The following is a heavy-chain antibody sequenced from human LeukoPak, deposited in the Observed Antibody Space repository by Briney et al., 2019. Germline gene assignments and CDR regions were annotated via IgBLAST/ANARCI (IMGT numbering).Heavy chain of an antibody. V-gene: IGHV4-59*11. CDR3: ARDLVTVTKGFDI. D-gene: IGHD4-17*01. J-gene: IGHJ3*02. CDR2: ISYIGST. Sequence: PSETLSLTCAVSDDSFSSHYWTWIRQPPGKGLEWIGYISYIGSTNYNPSLKSRVTVSIDTSKNQFSLKLSSVTAADTAVYYCARDLVTVTKGFDIWGQGTMVSVSS. CDR1: DDSFSSHY.